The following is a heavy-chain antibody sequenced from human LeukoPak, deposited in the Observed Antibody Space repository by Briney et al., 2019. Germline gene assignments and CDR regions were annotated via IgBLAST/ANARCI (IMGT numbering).Heavy chain of an antibody. V-gene: IGHV4-34*01. CDR2: INHSGST. D-gene: IGHD4/OR15-4a*01. CDR3: ARALEGLSDFDY. J-gene: IGHJ4*02. Sequence: NPSETLSLACAVYGGSFSGYYWSWIRQPPGKGLEWTGEINHSGSTNYNPSLKSRVTISVDTSKNQFSLKLSSVTAADTAVYYCARALEGLSDFDYWGQGTLVTVSS. CDR1: GGSFSGYY.